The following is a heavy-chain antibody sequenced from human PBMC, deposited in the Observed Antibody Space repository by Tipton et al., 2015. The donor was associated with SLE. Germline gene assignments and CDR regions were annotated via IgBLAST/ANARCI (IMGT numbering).Heavy chain of an antibody. V-gene: IGHV4-30-2*01. Sequence: TLSLTCTVSGGSISSGGYYWSWIRQPPGKGLEWIGEINHSGSTNYNPSLKSRVTISVDRSKNQFSLKLSSVTAADTAVYYCARESILMEGWFDPWGQGTLVTVSS. D-gene: IGHD3-3*01. CDR1: GGSISSGGYY. CDR3: ARESILMEGWFDP. J-gene: IGHJ5*02. CDR2: INHSGST.